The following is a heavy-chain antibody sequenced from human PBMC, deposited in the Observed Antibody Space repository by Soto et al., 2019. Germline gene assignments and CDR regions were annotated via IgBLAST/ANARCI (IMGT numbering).Heavy chain of an antibody. D-gene: IGHD2-2*01. J-gene: IGHJ5*02. V-gene: IGHV3-48*02. CDR3: AREGYERGINWFDP. CDR1: GFSLSRYS. CDR2: ISSSSSAI. Sequence: EVQLVESGGGLVQPGGSLRLSCAASGFSLSRYSMNWVRQAPGKGLEWVSFISSSSSAIYYADSVKGRFTISRDNATNSLDLQLNSLRDEDTAVYYCAREGYERGINWFDPWGQGTLVTVSS.